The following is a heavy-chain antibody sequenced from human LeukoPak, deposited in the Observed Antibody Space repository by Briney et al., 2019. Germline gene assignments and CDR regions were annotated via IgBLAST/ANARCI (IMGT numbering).Heavy chain of an antibody. CDR1: GFTFSSYN. D-gene: IGHD4-17*01. CDR2: IKSRGAGGTT. CDR3: TTEYYGDYHY. V-gene: IGHV3-15*01. J-gene: IGHJ4*02. Sequence: PGGSLRLSCAASGFTFSSYNMNWVRQAPGKGLEWVGRIKSRGAGGTTDYGAPVKGRFTISRDDSKNTVYLQMNSLKTEDTAVYYCTTEYYGDYHYWGQGTLVTVSS.